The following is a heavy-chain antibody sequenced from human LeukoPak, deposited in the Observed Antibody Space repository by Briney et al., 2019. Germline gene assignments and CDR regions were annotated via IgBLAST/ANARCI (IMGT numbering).Heavy chain of an antibody. J-gene: IGHJ4*02. CDR1: VFSFSIYY. CDR2: INSGATAT. V-gene: IGHV3-74*01. CDR3: VLYGLGSPH. D-gene: IGHD3-10*01. Sequence: GGYLRLSCAASVFSFSIYYMHWVRKAPGNGLMWVSRINSGATATVYADSVRGRFTISRDNAKNTLYLQMNSLRAEDTAGYYCVLYGLGSPHWGQGTLVTVSS.